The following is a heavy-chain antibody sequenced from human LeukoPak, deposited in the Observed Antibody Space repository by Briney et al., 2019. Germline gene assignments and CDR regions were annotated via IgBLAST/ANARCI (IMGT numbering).Heavy chain of an antibody. CDR2: ISYDGSNK. CDR3: ARGGVTFDY. J-gene: IGHJ4*02. CDR1: GFTFSSYG. D-gene: IGHD5-18*01. V-gene: IGHV3-30*03. Sequence: PPGRSLRLSCAASGFTFSSYGMHWVRQAPGKGLEWVAVISYDGSNKYYADSVKGRFTISRDNSKNTLYLQMNSLRAEDTAVYYCARGGVTFDYWGQGTLVTVSS.